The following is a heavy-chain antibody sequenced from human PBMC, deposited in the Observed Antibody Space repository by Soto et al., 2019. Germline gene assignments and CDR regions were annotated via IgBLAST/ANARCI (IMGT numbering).Heavy chain of an antibody. V-gene: IGHV1-8*01. J-gene: IGHJ6*02. CDR2: MNPNSGNT. Sequence: ASVKVSCKAYGYTFTSYDINWVRQATGQGLEWMGWMNPNSGNTGYAQKFQGRVTMTRNTSISTAYMELSSLRSEDTAVYYCARGARTTVYYYGMDVWGQGTTVTVSS. CDR3: ARGARTTVYYYGMDV. CDR1: GYTFTSYD. D-gene: IGHD4-17*01.